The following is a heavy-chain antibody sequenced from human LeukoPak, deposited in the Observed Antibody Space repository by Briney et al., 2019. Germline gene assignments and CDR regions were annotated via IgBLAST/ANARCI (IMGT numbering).Heavy chain of an antibody. CDR2: ISSSSSYI. CDR1: GFTFSSYS. D-gene: IGHD2-15*01. Sequence: GGSLKLSCAASGFTFSSYSMNWVRQAPGRGLEWVSSISSSSSYIYYADSVKGRFTFSRDNAKNSLYLQMNSLRAEDTAVYYCAREQYCSGGSCYFGYYFDYWGQGTLVTVSS. J-gene: IGHJ4*02. V-gene: IGHV3-21*01. CDR3: AREQYCSGGSCYFGYYFDY.